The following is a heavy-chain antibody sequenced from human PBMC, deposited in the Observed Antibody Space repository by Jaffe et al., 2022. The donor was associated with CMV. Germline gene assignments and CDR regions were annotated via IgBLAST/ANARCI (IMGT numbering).Heavy chain of an antibody. J-gene: IGHJ5*02. D-gene: IGHD2-15*01. V-gene: IGHV3-9*01. CDR1: GFTFDDYA. CDR2: ISWNSGSI. Sequence: EVQLVESGGGLVQPGRSLRLSCAASGFTFDDYAMHWVRQAPGKGLEWVSGISWNSGSIGYADSVKGRFTISRDNAKNSLYLQMNSLRAEDTALYYCAKDIIVGWYCSGGSCYGGGFDPWGQGTLVTVSS. CDR3: AKDIIVGWYCSGGSCYGGGFDP.